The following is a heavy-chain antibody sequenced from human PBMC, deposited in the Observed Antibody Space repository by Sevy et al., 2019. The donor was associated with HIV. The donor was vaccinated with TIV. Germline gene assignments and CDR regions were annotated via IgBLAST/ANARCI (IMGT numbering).Heavy chain of an antibody. D-gene: IGHD2-2*02. CDR2: IIPIFGTA. V-gene: IGHV1-69*13. Sequence: ASVKVSCKASGGTFSSYAISWVRQAPGQGLEWMGGIIPIFGTANYAQKFQGRVTITADESTSTAYMELGSLRSEDTAVYYCARFVGDIVVVPAAIPAGLYGMDVWGQGTTVTVSS. CDR1: GGTFSSYA. J-gene: IGHJ6*02. CDR3: ARFVGDIVVVPAAIPAGLYGMDV.